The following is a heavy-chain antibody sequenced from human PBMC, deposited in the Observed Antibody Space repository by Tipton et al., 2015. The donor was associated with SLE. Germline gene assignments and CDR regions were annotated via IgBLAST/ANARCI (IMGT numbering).Heavy chain of an antibody. J-gene: IGHJ4*02. D-gene: IGHD3-16*01. Sequence: TLSLTCTVSGGSISSASYYWGWIRQPPGKGLEWIGSIYHSGSTYYNPSLKSRLTISLDTSTNQFSLKLRSVTAADTAVYYCATLPGGLYWGQGTLVTVSS. V-gene: IGHV4-39*07. CDR1: GGSISSASYY. CDR3: ATLPGGLY. CDR2: IYHSGST.